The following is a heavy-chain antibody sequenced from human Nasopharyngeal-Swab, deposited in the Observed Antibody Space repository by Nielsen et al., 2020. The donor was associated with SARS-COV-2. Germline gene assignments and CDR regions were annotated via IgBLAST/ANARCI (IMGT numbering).Heavy chain of an antibody. CDR1: GDTFNNNA. CDR2: IIPIYGTT. CDR3: ARESLPSYYDDSRGYAGYAFDI. D-gene: IGHD3-22*01. J-gene: IGHJ3*02. Sequence: SVKVSCKASGDTFNNNAISWVRQAPGQGLEWMGGIIPIYGTTNRAQKFQGRLTIAADDTTNTAYMELSSLRSEDTAVYYCARESLPSYYDDSRGYAGYAFDIWGQGTMVTVSS. V-gene: IGHV1-69*13.